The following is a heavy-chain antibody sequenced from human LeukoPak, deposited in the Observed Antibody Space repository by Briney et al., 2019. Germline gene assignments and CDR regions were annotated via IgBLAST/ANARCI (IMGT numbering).Heavy chain of an antibody. J-gene: IGHJ6*02. CDR1: GYTFTGYY. CDR2: INPNSGGT. Sequence: ASVKVSCKASGYTFTGYYMHWVRQAPGQGLEWMGWINPNSGGTNYAQKFQGRVTMTRDTSISTAYMELSRLRSDDTAVYYCARGGNWGRYYYYGMDVWGQGTTVTVSS. V-gene: IGHV1-2*02. CDR3: ARGGNWGRYYYYGMDV. D-gene: IGHD3-16*01.